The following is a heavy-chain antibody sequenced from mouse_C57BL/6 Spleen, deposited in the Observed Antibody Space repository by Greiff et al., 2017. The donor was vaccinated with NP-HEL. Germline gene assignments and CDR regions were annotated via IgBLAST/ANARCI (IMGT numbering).Heavy chain of an antibody. J-gene: IGHJ4*01. CDR2: IRNKANGYTT. CDR3: ARGDGYYRGAMDY. D-gene: IGHD2-3*01. V-gene: IGHV7-3*01. CDR1: GFTFTDYY. Sequence: EVHLVESGGGLVQPGGSLSLSCAASGFTFTDYYMSWVRQPPGKALEWLGFIRNKANGYTTEYSASVKGRFTISRDNSQSILYLQMNALRAEDSATYYCARGDGYYRGAMDYWGQGTSVTVSS.